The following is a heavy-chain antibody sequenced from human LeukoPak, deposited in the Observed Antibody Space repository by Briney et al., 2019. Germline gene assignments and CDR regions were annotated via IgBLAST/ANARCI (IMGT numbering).Heavy chain of an antibody. D-gene: IGHD6-13*01. J-gene: IGHJ2*01. CDR1: GGSISSYY. V-gene: IGHV4-59*01. CDR3: ARMIAAAGAEYFDL. Sequence: PSETLSLTCTVSGGSISSYYWSWIRQPPGKGLEWIGYIYYSGSTNYNPSLKSRVTISVDTSKNQFSLKLSSVTAADTAVYYCARMIAAAGAEYFDLWGRGTLVTVSS. CDR2: IYYSGST.